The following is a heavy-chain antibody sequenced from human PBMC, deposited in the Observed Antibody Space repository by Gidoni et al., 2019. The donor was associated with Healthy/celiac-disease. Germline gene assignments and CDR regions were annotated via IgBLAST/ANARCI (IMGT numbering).Heavy chain of an antibody. Sequence: EVQLVESGGGLVQPGGSLRLSCAASGFTFSSSWMSWVRQAPGKGLEWVANIKQDGSEKYYVDSVKGRFTISRDNAKNSLYLQMNSLRAEDTAVYYCARAGGELPHFDLWGRGTLVTVSS. CDR2: IKQDGSEK. CDR3: ARAGGELPHFDL. V-gene: IGHV3-7*03. J-gene: IGHJ2*01. CDR1: GFTFSSSW. D-gene: IGHD1-26*01.